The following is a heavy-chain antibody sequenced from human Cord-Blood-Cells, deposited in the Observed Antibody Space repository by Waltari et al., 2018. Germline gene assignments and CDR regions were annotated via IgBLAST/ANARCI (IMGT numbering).Heavy chain of an antibody. D-gene: IGHD6-13*01. V-gene: IGHV1-2*04. CDR2: INRDRGGT. J-gene: IGHJ5*02. CDR3: ARSGTANWFDP. Sequence: QVQLVQSGAEVKKPGASVKVSCKASGYTFTGYYMHWVRQAPGQGLEWMGWINRDRGGTNYAQKFQGWVTMTRDTSISTAYMELSRLRSDDTAVYYCARSGTANWFDPWGQGTLVTVSS. CDR1: GYTFTGYY.